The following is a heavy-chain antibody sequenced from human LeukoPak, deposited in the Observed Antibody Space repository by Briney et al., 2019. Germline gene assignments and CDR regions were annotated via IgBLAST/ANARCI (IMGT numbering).Heavy chain of an antibody. J-gene: IGHJ4*02. CDR3: ARGVSAYYGSALLPDY. V-gene: IGHV1-18*01. CDR2: ISAYNGNT. Sequence: GASVKVSCRASQYTFSSYALNWVRQAPGQGLEWMGWISAYNGNTNYAQKLQGRVTMTTDTSTSTAYMELRSLRSDDTAVYYCARGVSAYYGSALLPDYWGQGTLVTVSS. CDR1: QYTFSSYA. D-gene: IGHD3-10*01.